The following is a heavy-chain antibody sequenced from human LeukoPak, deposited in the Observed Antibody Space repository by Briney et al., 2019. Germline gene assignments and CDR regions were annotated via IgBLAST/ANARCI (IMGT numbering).Heavy chain of an antibody. CDR3: AGEYQLGGSFFDY. CDR2: IYYSGST. J-gene: IGHJ4*02. CDR1: GGSISSSSYY. Sequence: SETLSLTCTVSGGSISSSSYYWGWIRQPPGKGLEWIGSIYYSGSTYYNPSLKSRVTISVDTSKNQFSLKLSSVTAADTAVYYCAGEYQLGGSFFDYWGQGTLVTVSS. D-gene: IGHD2-2*01. V-gene: IGHV4-39*01.